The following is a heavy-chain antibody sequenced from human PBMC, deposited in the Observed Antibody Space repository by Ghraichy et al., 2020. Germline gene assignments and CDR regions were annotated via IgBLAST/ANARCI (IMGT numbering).Heavy chain of an antibody. CDR1: GFTFDDYA. D-gene: IGHD6-13*01. J-gene: IGHJ4*02. V-gene: IGHV3-9*01. Sequence: GGSLRLSCAASGFTFDDYAMHWVRQAPGKGLEWVSGISWNSGSIGYADSVKGRFTISRDNARNSLYLQMNSLRAEDTALYYCAKDSLNLYSSSRGFFGWGQRTLVTVSS. CDR2: ISWNSGSI. CDR3: AKDSLNLYSSSRGFFG.